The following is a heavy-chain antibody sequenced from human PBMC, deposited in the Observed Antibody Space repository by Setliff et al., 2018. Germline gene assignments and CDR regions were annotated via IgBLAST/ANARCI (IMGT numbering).Heavy chain of an antibody. J-gene: IGHJ3*02. CDR1: GGSVSNSGFF. Sequence: SETLSLTCTVSGGSVSNSGFFWGWLRQAPGKGLEWIGNIYDSGSSNYNASLNSRVTMSVDTSKNQFSLKLSSVTAADTAVYYCARHNLHGTATTFAFDIWGQGTMVTVSS. D-gene: IGHD2-21*02. CDR2: IYDSGSS. CDR3: ARHNLHGTATTFAFDI. V-gene: IGHV4-39*01.